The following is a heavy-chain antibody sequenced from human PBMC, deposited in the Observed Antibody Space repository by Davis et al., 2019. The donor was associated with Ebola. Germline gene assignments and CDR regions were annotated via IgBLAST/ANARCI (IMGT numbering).Heavy chain of an antibody. CDR1: GFTFSTYG. Sequence: GESLKISCAASGFTFSTYGMHWVRQAPGKGLEWVAVIWYDGGTKYYADSVKGRFIISRDNSKNMLYLQMNSLRDEDTAVYYCARGLRYAFDIWGPGTMVTVSS. CDR2: IWYDGGTK. J-gene: IGHJ3*02. V-gene: IGHV3-33*01. D-gene: IGHD3-3*01. CDR3: ARGLRYAFDI.